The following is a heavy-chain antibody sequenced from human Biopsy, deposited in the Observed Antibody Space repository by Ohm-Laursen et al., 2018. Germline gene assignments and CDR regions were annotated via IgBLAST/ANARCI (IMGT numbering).Heavy chain of an antibody. CDR1: GDSISSYY. V-gene: IGHV4-59*08. Sequence: GTLSLTCTVSGDSISSYYWSWIRQRPGKGLEWIGHISHTGYTSYKSSLKSRVTISLDTSRKHFSLRLTSLAAADTAVYYCARGSNEYGGLYFPHWGQGTLVTVSS. CDR2: ISHTGYT. CDR3: ARGSNEYGGLYFPH. D-gene: IGHD4-23*01. J-gene: IGHJ1*01.